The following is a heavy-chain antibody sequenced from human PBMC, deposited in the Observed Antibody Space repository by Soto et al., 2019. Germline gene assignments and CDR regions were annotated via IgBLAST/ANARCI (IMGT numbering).Heavy chain of an antibody. CDR3: AASGVGCRGFNYYGMDV. V-gene: IGHV4-31*03. D-gene: IGHD3-10*01. Sequence: SETLSLTCTVSGGSISSGGYYWSWIRQHPGKGLEWIGYIYYSGSTYYNPSLKSRVTISVDTSKNQFSLKLSSVTAADTAVYYCAASGVGCRGFNYYGMDVWGQGTTVTVAS. J-gene: IGHJ6*02. CDR1: GGSISSGGYY. CDR2: IYYSGST.